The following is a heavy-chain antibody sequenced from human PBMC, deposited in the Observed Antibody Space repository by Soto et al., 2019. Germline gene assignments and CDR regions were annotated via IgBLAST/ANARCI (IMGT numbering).Heavy chain of an antibody. CDR3: ARFSGSNSAGCFDS. CDR1: GFTFSGHG. J-gene: IGHJ4*02. CDR2: IGYDGIYK. V-gene: IGHV3-33*01. D-gene: IGHD2-15*01. Sequence: QVQLVESGGGVVQPGRSLRLSCAASGFTFSGHGMHWVRQAPGKGLEWVALIGYDGIYKYYTDSVKGRFSISRDNYKNTLFLQMNSLRAEDTAVYFCARFSGSNSAGCFDSWGQGTLVTVSS.